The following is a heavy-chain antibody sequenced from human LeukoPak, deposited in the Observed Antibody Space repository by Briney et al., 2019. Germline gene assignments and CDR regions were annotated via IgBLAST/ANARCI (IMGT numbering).Heavy chain of an antibody. CDR1: GGSFSGYY. CDR2: INHSGST. Sequence: SETLSLTCAVYGGSFSGYYWSWIRQPPGKGLEWIGEINHSGSTNYNPSLKSRVTISVDTSKNQFSLKLSSVTAADTAVYYCARHQAYYDYVWGSYRYGTFDDWGQGTLVTVSS. CDR3: ARHQAYYDYVWGSYRYGTFDD. V-gene: IGHV4-34*01. J-gene: IGHJ4*02. D-gene: IGHD3-16*02.